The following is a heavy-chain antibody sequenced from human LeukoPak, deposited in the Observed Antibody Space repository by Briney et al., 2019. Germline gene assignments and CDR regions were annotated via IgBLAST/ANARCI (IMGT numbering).Heavy chain of an antibody. Sequence: GSLRLSCAASGFTFSSYGMHWVRPAPGKGLEGVAVIWYDGSNKYYADSVKGRFTISRDNSKNTLYLQMNSLRAEDTAVYYCARDATYYDFWSGYFNYWGQGTLVTVSS. J-gene: IGHJ4*02. V-gene: IGHV3-33*01. CDR1: GFTFSSYG. CDR3: ARDATYYDFWSGYFNY. CDR2: IWYDGSNK. D-gene: IGHD3-3*01.